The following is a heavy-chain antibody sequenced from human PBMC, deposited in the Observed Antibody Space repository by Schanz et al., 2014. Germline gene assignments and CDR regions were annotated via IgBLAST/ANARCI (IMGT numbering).Heavy chain of an antibody. CDR1: GFTFSTYA. CDR2: ISHSGGSK. J-gene: IGHJ4*02. Sequence: EVQLLDSGGGLVQPGGSLRLSCAASGFTFSTYAMSWVRQAPGKGLEWVSSISHSGGSKYYADSVKGRFTISRDNSENTLYLQMNTLRAEDTAVYYCARDRGYCSGGSCLTFDYWGQGTLVTVSS. CDR3: ARDRGYCSGGSCLTFDY. V-gene: IGHV3-23*01. D-gene: IGHD2-15*01.